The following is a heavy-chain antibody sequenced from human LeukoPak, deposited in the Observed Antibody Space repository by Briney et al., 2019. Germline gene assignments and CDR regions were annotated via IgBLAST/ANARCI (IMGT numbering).Heavy chain of an antibody. J-gene: IGHJ4*02. CDR3: ASRRSSGWYQGGFDY. D-gene: IGHD6-19*01. CDR2: IYTGGST. V-gene: IGHV3-66*01. CDR1: GFTVSSKY. Sequence: GGSLRLSCAASGFTVSSKYMNWVRQAPGKGPEWVSIIYTGGSTYYADSVRGRFTISRDDPKNMVYLQMNSLRAEDTAVYYCASRRSSGWYQGGFDYWGQGTLVTVSS.